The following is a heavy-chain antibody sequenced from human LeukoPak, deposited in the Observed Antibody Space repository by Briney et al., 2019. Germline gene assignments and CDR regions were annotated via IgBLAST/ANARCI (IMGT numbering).Heavy chain of an antibody. D-gene: IGHD6-19*01. Sequence: ASVKVSCKASGGTFSSYAISWVRQAPGQGLEWMGGIIPIFGTANYAQKFPGRVTITTDESTSTAYMELSSLRSEDTAVYYCAGGSPIGSSGWKGWLCAFDIWGQGTMVTVSS. CDR2: IIPIFGTA. J-gene: IGHJ3*02. V-gene: IGHV1-69*05. CDR1: GGTFSSYA. CDR3: AGGSPIGSSGWKGWLCAFDI.